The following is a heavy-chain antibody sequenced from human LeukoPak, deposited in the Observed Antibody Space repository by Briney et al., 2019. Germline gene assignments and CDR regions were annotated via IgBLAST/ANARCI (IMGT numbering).Heavy chain of an antibody. J-gene: IGHJ2*01. CDR3: AMTVTTYWYFDL. V-gene: IGHV3-7*03. Sequence: ETLSLTCAVYGETFSGYYWTWVRQPPGKGLEWVASIEQDGSEKYFVDSVKGRFTISRDNAKNSLYLQMNSLRAEDTAVYYCAMTVTTYWYFDLWGRGTLVTVSS. CDR1: GETFSGYY. CDR2: IEQDGSEK. D-gene: IGHD4-17*01.